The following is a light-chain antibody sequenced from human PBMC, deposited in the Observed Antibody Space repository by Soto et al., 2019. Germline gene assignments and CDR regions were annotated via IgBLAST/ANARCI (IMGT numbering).Light chain of an antibody. V-gene: IGLV1-47*01. J-gene: IGLJ2*01. CDR2: RNN. Sequence: QSVLTQPPSASETPGQRVTLSCSGSSSNIGSNYVYWYQQLPGTAPKLLIYRNNQRPSGVPDRFSGSKSGTSASLAISGLRSEDEADYYCAAWDESLSGVVFGGGTKLTVL. CDR3: AAWDESLSGVV. CDR1: SSNIGSNY.